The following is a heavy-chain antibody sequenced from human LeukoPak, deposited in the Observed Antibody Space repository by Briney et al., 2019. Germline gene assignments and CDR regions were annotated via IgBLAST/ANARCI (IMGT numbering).Heavy chain of an antibody. V-gene: IGHV1-46*01. CDR2: INPSGGST. Sequence: ASVKASCKASGYTFTSYYMHWVRQAPGQGLEWMGIINPSGGSTNYAQKFQGRVTMTRDTSTSTVYMELSSLRSEDTAVYYCARSLGYCSSTSCSPGRYYGMDVWGKGTTVTVSS. J-gene: IGHJ6*04. CDR3: ARSLGYCSSTSCSPGRYYGMDV. CDR1: GYTFTSYY. D-gene: IGHD2-2*01.